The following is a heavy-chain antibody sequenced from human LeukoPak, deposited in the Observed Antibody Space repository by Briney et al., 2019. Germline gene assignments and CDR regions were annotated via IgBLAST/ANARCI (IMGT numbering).Heavy chain of an antibody. CDR2: ISGRGDRT. CDR3: ARFQDCGGDCPFDY. J-gene: IGHJ4*02. CDR1: GFTFSSYA. V-gene: IGHV3-23*01. Sequence: GGSLRLSCAASGFTFSSYAMSWVRHGPGKGLEGLKWVSSISGRGDRTYYADSVKGRFTISRDNSKNTLYLQMNSLRAEDTAIYYCARFQDCGGDCPFDYWGQGTLVTVSS. D-gene: IGHD2-21*02.